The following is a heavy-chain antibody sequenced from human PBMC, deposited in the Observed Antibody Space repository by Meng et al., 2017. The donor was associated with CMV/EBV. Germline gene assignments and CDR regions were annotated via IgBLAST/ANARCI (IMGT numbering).Heavy chain of an antibody. V-gene: IGHV1-18*01. D-gene: IGHD2-2*01. CDR1: GYTFTSYG. CDR2: ISAYNGNT. CDR3: AREGDCSSTSCPYYYYGMDV. J-gene: IGHJ6*02. Sequence: ASVKVSCKASGYTFTSYGISWVRQAPGQGLEWMGWISAYNGNTNYAQKLQGRVTMTTDTSTSTAYMELRSLRSDDTAAYYCAREGDCSSTSCPYYYYGMDVWGQGTTVTVSS.